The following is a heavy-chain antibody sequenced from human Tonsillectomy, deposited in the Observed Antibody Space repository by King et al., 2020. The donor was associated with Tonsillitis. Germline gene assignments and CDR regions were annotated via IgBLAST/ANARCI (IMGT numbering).Heavy chain of an antibody. D-gene: IGHD2-21*02. V-gene: IGHV3-74*01. CDR2: ISPDGSVT. J-gene: IGHJ2*01. CDR3: ARVGDWDWYFDL. CDR1: EFTLSSYW. Sequence: VQLVESGGGLVQPGGSLRLSCAASEFTLSSYWMHWVRQAPGKGLVLVSRISPDGSVTGYAGSVKGRFTISRDNAKDTLYLQMNSLRPEDTAVYYCARVGDWDWYFDLGGRGTLVTVSS.